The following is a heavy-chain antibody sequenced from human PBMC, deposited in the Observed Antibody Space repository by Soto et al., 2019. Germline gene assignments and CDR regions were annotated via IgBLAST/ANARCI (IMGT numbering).Heavy chain of an antibody. V-gene: IGHV6-1*01. D-gene: IGHD1-7*01. J-gene: IGHJ5*02. CDR2: TYYRSKWYN. Sequence: PSQTLSLTCAICGDSVSSNSSACNLIRQSPSRGLEWLGRTYYRSKWYNDYAVSVKSRITINPDTSKNQFSLQLNSVTPEDTAVYYCARDPVITGTTPGRYNWFDPWGQGTLVT. CDR1: GDSVSSNSSA. CDR3: ARDPVITGTTPGRYNWFDP.